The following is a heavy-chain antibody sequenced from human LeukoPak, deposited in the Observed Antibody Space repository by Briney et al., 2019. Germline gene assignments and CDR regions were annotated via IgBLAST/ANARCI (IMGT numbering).Heavy chain of an antibody. J-gene: IGHJ4*02. CDR3: ARGGPHDYSDYCFDY. V-gene: IGHV3-30*03. CDR1: GFTFSRCG. Sequence: GGSLRLSCVGSGFTFSRCGIHWVRQAPGKGLEWVAAISYDGSDKYYAESGKGRFTISRDNSKNTLYLQMNSLRAEDTAVYYCARGGPHDYSDYCFDYWGQGTLVTVSS. D-gene: IGHD4-11*01. CDR2: ISYDGSDK.